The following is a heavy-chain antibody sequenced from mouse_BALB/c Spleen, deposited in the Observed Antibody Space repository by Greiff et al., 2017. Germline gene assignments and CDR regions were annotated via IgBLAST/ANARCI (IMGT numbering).Heavy chain of an antibody. D-gene: IGHD2-3*01. V-gene: IGHV6-6*02. Sequence: DVQLQESGGGLVQPGGSMKLSCVASGFTFSNYWMNWVRQSPEKGLEWVAEIRLKSNNYATHYAESVKGRFTISRDDSKSSVYLQMNNLRAEDTGIYYSTPGYSWFAYWGQGTLVTVSA. CDR2: IRLKSNNYAT. CDR3: TPGYSWFAY. CDR1: GFTFSNYW. J-gene: IGHJ3*01.